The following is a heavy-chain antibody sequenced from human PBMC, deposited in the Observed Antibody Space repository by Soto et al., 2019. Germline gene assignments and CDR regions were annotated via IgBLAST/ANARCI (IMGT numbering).Heavy chain of an antibody. CDR1: GFSFSRYS. V-gene: IGHV3-21*01. CDR2: ITSTSSHM. J-gene: IGHJ5*02. Sequence: PGGSLRLSCAASGFSFSRYSMNWVRQAPGKGLEWVSSITSTSSHMYYVESVKGRFTISRDNAKNTLYLQMNSLRVEDTAVYYCATAEVDHWGPGTLVTVS. CDR3: ATAEVDH.